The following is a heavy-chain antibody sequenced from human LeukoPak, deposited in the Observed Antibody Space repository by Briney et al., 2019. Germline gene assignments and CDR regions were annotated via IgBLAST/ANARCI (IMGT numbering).Heavy chain of an antibody. CDR1: GGSISSYY. D-gene: IGHD6-19*01. Sequence: SETLSLTCTVSGGSISSYYWSWIRQPPGKGLEWIGYIYYSGSTNYNPSLKSRVTISVDTSKNQFSLKPSSVTAADTAVYYCARSGIAVAGTWFDPWGQGTLVTVSS. V-gene: IGHV4-59*01. J-gene: IGHJ5*02. CDR3: ARSGIAVAGTWFDP. CDR2: IYYSGST.